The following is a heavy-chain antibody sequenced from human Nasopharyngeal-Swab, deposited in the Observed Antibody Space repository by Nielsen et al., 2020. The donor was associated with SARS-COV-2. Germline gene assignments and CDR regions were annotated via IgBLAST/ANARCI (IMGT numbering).Heavy chain of an antibody. Sequence: GGSLRLSCTASGFTFGDYAMTWVRQAPGKGLGWVGFIRSKAYGGTTEYAASVKGRFTISRDDSKSIAYLQMNSLKTEDTAVYYCIRAVGLLWFGAYWGQGTLVTVSS. CDR3: IRAVGLLWFGAY. V-gene: IGHV3-49*04. D-gene: IGHD3-10*01. J-gene: IGHJ4*02. CDR2: IRSKAYGGTT. CDR1: GFTFGDYA.